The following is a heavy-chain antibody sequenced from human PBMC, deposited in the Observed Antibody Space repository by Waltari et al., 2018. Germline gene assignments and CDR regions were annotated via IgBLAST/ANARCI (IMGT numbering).Heavy chain of an antibody. CDR3: ARGGYSYGWYYYYMDV. D-gene: IGHD5-18*01. CDR2: IIPILGIA. Sequence: QVQLVQSGAEVKKPGSSVKVSCKASGGTFSSYAISWVRQAPGQGLEWMGGIIPILGIANYAQKFQGRVTITADKSTSTAYMELSSLRSEDTAVYYCARGGYSYGWYYYYMDVWGKGTTVTVSS. V-gene: IGHV1-69*10. J-gene: IGHJ6*03. CDR1: GGTFSSYA.